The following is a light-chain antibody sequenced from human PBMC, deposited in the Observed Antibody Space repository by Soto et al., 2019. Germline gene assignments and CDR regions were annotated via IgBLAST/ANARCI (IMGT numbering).Light chain of an antibody. Sequence: DTQMTQSPSTLSAAVGDRVTITCRASQSISVWLAWYQQKPGEAPKLLMHGASSLESGVPSRFSGSGSGTEFTLTINNLQPDDFASYYCQQYAAYPTFGQGTKVEIK. CDR3: QQYAAYPT. CDR1: QSISVW. V-gene: IGKV1-5*03. CDR2: GAS. J-gene: IGKJ1*01.